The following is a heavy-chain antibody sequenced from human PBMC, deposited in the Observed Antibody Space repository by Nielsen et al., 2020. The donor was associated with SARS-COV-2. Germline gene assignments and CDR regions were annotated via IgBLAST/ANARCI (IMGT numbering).Heavy chain of an antibody. Sequence: GESLKISCAASGFTFSDYYMSWIRQAPGKGLEWVSYISSSGSTIYYADSVKGRFTISRDNAKNSLYLQMNSLRAEDTALYYCAKVAGDYGSYWGQGTLVTVSS. CDR1: GFTFSDYY. V-gene: IGHV3-11*01. D-gene: IGHD4-17*01. CDR2: ISSSGSTI. J-gene: IGHJ4*02. CDR3: AKVAGDYGSY.